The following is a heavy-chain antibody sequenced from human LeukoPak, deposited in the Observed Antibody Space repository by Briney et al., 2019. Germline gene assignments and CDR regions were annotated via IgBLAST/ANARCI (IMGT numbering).Heavy chain of an antibody. Sequence: SETLSLTCAVYGGSFSGYYWSWIRQPPGKGLEWIGEINHSGSTNYNPSLKSRVTISVDTSKNQFSLKLSSVTAADMAVYYCAREENSGSPPYYMDVWGKGTTVTVSS. CDR1: GGSFSGYY. D-gene: IGHD1-26*01. V-gene: IGHV4-34*01. CDR3: AREENSGSPPYYMDV. J-gene: IGHJ6*03. CDR2: INHSGST.